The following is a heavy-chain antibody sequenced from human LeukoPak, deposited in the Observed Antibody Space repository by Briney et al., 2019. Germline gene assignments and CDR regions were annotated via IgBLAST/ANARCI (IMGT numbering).Heavy chain of an antibody. Sequence: SETLPLTCAVYGGSFSGYYWGWIRQPPGKGLEWIGEINHRGSTNYNPSLKSRVTISVDTSKNQFSLKLSSVTAADTAVYYCASVPSIAAAVTSYYYGMDVWGKGTTVTVSS. CDR2: INHRGST. J-gene: IGHJ6*04. D-gene: IGHD6-13*01. CDR3: ASVPSIAAAVTSYYYGMDV. V-gene: IGHV4-34*01. CDR1: GGSFSGYY.